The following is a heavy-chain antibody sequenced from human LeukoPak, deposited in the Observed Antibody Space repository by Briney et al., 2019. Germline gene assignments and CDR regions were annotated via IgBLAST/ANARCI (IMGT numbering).Heavy chain of an antibody. V-gene: IGHV3-9*01. CDR2: ISWNSGSI. Sequence: KPGGSLRLSCAASGFTLDDYAMHWVRQAPGKGLEWVSGISWNSGSIGYADSVKGRFTISRDNAKNSLYLQMNSLRAEDTALYYRAKGFSRYDFWSGYDYYFDYWGQGTLVTVSS. D-gene: IGHD3-3*01. CDR3: AKGFSRYDFWSGYDYYFDY. CDR1: GFTLDDYA. J-gene: IGHJ4*02.